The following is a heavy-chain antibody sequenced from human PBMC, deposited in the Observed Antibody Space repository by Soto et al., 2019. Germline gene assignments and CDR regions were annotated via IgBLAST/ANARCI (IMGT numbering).Heavy chain of an antibody. V-gene: IGHV3-23*01. CDR2: ISGSGGST. CDR3: AKDGGYSYGYSPRYYYGMDV. Sequence: GGSLRLSCAASGFTFSSFAMSWVRQAPGKGLEWVSAISGSGGSTYYADSVKGRFTISRDNSKNTLYLQMNSLRAEDTAVYYCAKDGGYSYGYSPRYYYGMDVWGQGTTVTVSS. CDR1: GFTFSSFA. J-gene: IGHJ6*02. D-gene: IGHD5-18*01.